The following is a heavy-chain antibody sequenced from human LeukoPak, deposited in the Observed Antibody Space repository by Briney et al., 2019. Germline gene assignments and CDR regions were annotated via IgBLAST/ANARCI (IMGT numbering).Heavy chain of an antibody. J-gene: IGHJ4*02. CDR2: VYSSGDT. V-gene: IGHV4-4*07. Sequence: KPSETLSLTCTVSGGSISSYYWSWIRQPAGKGLEWIGRVYSSGDTTYNPSLKSRVTISVDKSKSQFSLRLTSVTAADTAVYYCARDKVANDYWGQGTLVTVAS. D-gene: IGHD5-12*01. CDR3: ARDKVANDY. CDR1: GGSISSYY.